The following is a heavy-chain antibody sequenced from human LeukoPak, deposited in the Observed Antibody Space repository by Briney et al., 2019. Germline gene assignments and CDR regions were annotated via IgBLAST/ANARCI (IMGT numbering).Heavy chain of an antibody. V-gene: IGHV1-69*05. CDR3: ARASCTNGVCPLGNWFDP. J-gene: IGHJ5*02. D-gene: IGHD2-8*01. Sequence: SVKVSCKASGGTFSSYAISWVRQAPRPGLEWMGGIIPIFGTANYAQKFQGRVTITTDESTNTAYMELSSLRSEDTAVYYCARASCTNGVCPLGNWFDPWGQGTLVTVSS. CDR1: GGTFSSYA. CDR2: IIPIFGTA.